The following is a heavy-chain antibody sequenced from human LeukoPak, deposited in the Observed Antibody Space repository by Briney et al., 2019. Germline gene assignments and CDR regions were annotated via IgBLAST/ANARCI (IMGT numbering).Heavy chain of an antibody. J-gene: IGHJ4*02. D-gene: IGHD1-26*01. CDR2: IYTSGSN. V-gene: IGHV4-4*07. Sequence: PSETLSLTCNVSGGSISNNYWSWIRQPAGKGLEWIGRIYTSGSNNYNPSLKSRVTISVDTSKNQFSLKLSSVTAADTAVYYCARMYSGSYCDYWGQGTLVTVSS. CDR3: ARMYSGSYCDY. CDR1: GGSISNNY.